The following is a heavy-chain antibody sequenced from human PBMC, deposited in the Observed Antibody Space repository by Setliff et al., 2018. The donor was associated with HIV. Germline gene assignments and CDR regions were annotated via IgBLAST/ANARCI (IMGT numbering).Heavy chain of an antibody. CDR2: IYYSGST. Sequence: PSETLSLTCTVSGGSISSYYWSWIRQPPGKGLEWIGYIYYSGSTNYNPSLKSRVTISVDTSKNQFSLKLSSVTAADTAVYYCARDIDGSGRGFDIWGQGTMVTVSS. V-gene: IGHV4-59*01. D-gene: IGHD3-10*01. CDR1: GGSISSYY. J-gene: IGHJ3*02. CDR3: ARDIDGSGRGFDI.